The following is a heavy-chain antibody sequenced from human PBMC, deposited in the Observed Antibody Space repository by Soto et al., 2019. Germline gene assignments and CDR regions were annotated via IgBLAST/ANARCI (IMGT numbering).Heavy chain of an antibody. CDR1: GGTFSSYA. J-gene: IGHJ3*02. CDR2: IIPIFGTA. Sequence: QVQLVQSGAEVKKPGSSVKVSCKASGGTFSSYAISWVRQAPGQGLEWMGGIIPIFGTANYAQKFQGRVTITADESTSTAYMELSIPRSEDTAVYYCARKGPYCGGDCLPDAFDIWGQGTMVTVSS. V-gene: IGHV1-69*01. D-gene: IGHD2-21*02. CDR3: ARKGPYCGGDCLPDAFDI.